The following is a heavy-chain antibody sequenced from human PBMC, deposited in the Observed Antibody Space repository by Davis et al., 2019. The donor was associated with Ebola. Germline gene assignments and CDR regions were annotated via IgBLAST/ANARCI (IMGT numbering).Heavy chain of an antibody. V-gene: IGHV1-2*06. CDR3: ARLGMVVRHAFDI. D-gene: IGHD2-15*01. J-gene: IGHJ3*02. CDR2: INPNSGGT. Sequence: ASVKVSCKASGYTFTGYYMHWVRQAPGQGLEWMGRINPNSGGTNYAQKFQGRVTMTRDTSISTAYMELSRLRSDDTAVYYCARLGMVVRHAFDIWGQGTMVTVSS. CDR1: GYTFTGYY.